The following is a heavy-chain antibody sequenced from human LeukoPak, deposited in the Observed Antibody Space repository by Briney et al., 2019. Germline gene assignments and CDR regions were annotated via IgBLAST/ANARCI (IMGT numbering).Heavy chain of an antibody. J-gene: IGHJ4*02. CDR1: GGSISSYY. D-gene: IGHD5-18*01. V-gene: IGHV4-59*01. CDR2: IYYSGST. CDR3: ARDREGSYGYYFDY. Sequence: SETLSLTCTVSGGSISSYYWSWIRRPPGKGLEWIGYIYYSGSTNYNPSLKSRVTISVDTSKNQFSLKLSSVTAADTAVYYCARDREGSYGYYFDYWGQGTLVTVSS.